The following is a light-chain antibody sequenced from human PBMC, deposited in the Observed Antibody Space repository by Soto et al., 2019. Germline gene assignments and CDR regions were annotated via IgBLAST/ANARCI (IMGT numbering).Light chain of an antibody. Sequence: EIVLTQSPGTLSLSPGERGTLSCRASQSVSGAYLAWYQQKPGQAPRLRIYGVSSRAAGIPDRFSGGGSGTDFTLTVSRLEPEDFAVYYCQQYGASPYTFGQGTKLEIK. J-gene: IGKJ2*01. CDR1: QSVSGAY. CDR2: GVS. CDR3: QQYGASPYT. V-gene: IGKV3-20*01.